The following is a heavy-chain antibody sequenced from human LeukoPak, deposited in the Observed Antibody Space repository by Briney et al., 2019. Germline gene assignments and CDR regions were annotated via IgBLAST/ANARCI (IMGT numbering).Heavy chain of an antibody. V-gene: IGHV4-39*07. CDR3: ARRNGGMGGYFD. D-gene: IGHD2-15*01. CDR1: GGSITNSGYY. CDR2: IYYTGST. J-gene: IGHJ4*02. Sequence: SETLSLTCTVSGGSITNSGYYWGCVLQPPGKGLEWIASIYYTGSTYYNPSLKSRVTISLDASKKQFSLNLSSVTAADTAVYYCARRNGGMGGYFDWGQGTLVTVSS.